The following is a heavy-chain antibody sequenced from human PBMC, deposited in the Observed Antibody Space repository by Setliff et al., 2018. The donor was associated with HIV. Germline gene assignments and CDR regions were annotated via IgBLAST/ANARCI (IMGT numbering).Heavy chain of an antibody. CDR2: IYHTEYT. J-gene: IGHJ6*02. V-gene: IGHV4-38-2*02. CDR1: GDSISSDFY. CDR3: ARGHCSGTNCYGVDYYGMDV. Sequence: SETLSLTCTVSGDSISSDFYWGWIRQPPGKGLEWIGSIYHTEYTNYSPSLKSRVSMSVDRSKNQFSLNLTSVTAADTAVYYCARGHCSGTNCYGVDYYGMDVWGQGTTVTVSS. D-gene: IGHD2-2*01.